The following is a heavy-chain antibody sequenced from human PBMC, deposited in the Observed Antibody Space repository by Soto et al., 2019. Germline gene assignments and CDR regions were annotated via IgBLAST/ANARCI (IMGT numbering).Heavy chain of an antibody. V-gene: IGHV5-51*01. CDR3: VGPKRALLWWSFDY. CDR1: GYSFTTYW. D-gene: IGHD3-10*01. CDR2: IYPGDSDT. Sequence: PGESLKISCKGSGYSFTTYWINWVRQMPGKGLEWMGIIYPGDSDTRYSPSFQGQVTISADKSISTAYLQWSSLKASDTAMYYCVGPKRALLWWSFDYWGQGALVTVSS. J-gene: IGHJ4*02.